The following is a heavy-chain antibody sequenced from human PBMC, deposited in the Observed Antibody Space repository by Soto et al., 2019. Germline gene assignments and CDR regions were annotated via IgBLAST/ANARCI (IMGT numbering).Heavy chain of an antibody. CDR3: ARAGRSGWTSSHFDY. Sequence: VQLEESGGGVVQPGRSLRLSCAASGFIFSDYGMHWVRQSPGKGLEWVAVIWFDGGNEYYRDAVKGRFTISRDNANNVMYLQMNSLRAEDTATYYCARAGRSGWTSSHFDYWGQGALVTVSS. D-gene: IGHD6-19*01. CDR1: GFIFSDYG. J-gene: IGHJ4*02. CDR2: IWFDGGNE. V-gene: IGHV3-33*01.